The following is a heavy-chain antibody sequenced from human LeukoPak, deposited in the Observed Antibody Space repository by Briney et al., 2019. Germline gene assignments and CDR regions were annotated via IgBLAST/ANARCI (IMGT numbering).Heavy chain of an antibody. CDR2: IYPGDSDT. Sequence: GESPKISCKGSGYIFTSYCIVWVRQMPGKGLEWMGIIYPGDSDTRYSPSFQGQVTISADKSISTAYLQWSSLKASDTAMYYCARPSAAGSGWWFDPWGQGTLVTVSS. CDR3: ARPSAAGSGWWFDP. CDR1: GYIFTSYC. J-gene: IGHJ5*02. D-gene: IGHD6-13*01. V-gene: IGHV5-51*01.